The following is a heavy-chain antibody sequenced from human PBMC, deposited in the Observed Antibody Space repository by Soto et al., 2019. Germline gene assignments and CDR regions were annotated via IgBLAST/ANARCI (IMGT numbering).Heavy chain of an antibody. CDR2: IIPILGIA. Sequence: SVKVSCKASGGTFSSYTISWVRQAPGQGLEWMGRIIPILGIANYAQKFQGRVTITADKSTSTAYMELSSLRSEDTAVYYCARGIAAAGAYYFDYWGQGTLVTVSS. CDR1: GGTFSSYT. J-gene: IGHJ4*02. V-gene: IGHV1-69*02. D-gene: IGHD6-13*01. CDR3: ARGIAAAGAYYFDY.